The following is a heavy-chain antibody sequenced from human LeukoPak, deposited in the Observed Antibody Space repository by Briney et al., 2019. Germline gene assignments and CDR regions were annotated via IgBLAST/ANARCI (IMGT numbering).Heavy chain of an antibody. CDR2: INEDGSAE. Sequence: GGSLRLSCAPSGFTFSKYCMGWVRQAPGKGLEWVANINEDGSAEYYVDSVRGRFTIARDNAKNSLYLQMNSLRAEDTAVYYCARAGDGTAARDYWGQGTLVTVSS. J-gene: IGHJ4*02. CDR3: ARAGDGTAARDY. D-gene: IGHD2-15*01. V-gene: IGHV3-7*01. CDR1: GFTFSKYC.